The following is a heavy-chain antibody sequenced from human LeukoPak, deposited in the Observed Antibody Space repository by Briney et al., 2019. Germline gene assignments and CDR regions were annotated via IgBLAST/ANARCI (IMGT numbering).Heavy chain of an antibody. Sequence: NTSETLSLTCAVYGGSFSGYYWSWIRQPPGKGLEWIGEINHSGSTNYNPSLKSRVTISVDTSKNQFSLKLSSVTAADTAVYYCARHADVYSSSFGYFDYWGQGTLVTVSS. D-gene: IGHD6-13*01. CDR2: INHSGST. CDR1: GGSFSGYY. J-gene: IGHJ4*02. CDR3: ARHADVYSSSFGYFDY. V-gene: IGHV4-34*01.